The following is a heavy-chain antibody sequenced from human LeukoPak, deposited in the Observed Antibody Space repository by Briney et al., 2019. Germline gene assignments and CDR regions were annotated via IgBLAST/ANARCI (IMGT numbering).Heavy chain of an antibody. CDR3: ARDGGGTGNLDY. D-gene: IGHD3/OR15-3a*01. CDR1: GGSISSYY. CDR2: INHSGST. V-gene: IGHV4-34*01. Sequence: SETLSLTCTVSGGSISSYYWSWIRQPPGKGLEWIGEINHSGSTNYNPSLKSRVTISVDTSKNQFSLKLSSVTAADTAVYYCARDGGGTGNLDYWGQGTLVTVSS. J-gene: IGHJ4*02.